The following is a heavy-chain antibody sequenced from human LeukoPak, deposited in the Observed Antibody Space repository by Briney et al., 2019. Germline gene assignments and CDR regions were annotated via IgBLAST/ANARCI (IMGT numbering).Heavy chain of an antibody. D-gene: IGHD3-10*01. Sequence: ASVKVSCTASGYAFTTHDINWVRQATGQGLEWLGWMSPNSGDTGYAQKFQGRVTMTSDSSISTAYMELSSLRSEDTAVYYCARGSGTITMVRGVFYGMDVWGQGTTVTVSS. J-gene: IGHJ6*02. CDR2: MSPNSGDT. CDR1: GYAFTTHD. CDR3: ARGSGTITMVRGVFYGMDV. V-gene: IGHV1-8*01.